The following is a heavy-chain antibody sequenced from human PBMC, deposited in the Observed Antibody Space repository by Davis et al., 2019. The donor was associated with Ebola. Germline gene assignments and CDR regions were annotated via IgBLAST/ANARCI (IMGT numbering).Heavy chain of an antibody. J-gene: IGHJ4*02. D-gene: IGHD6-6*01. CDR3: ARVGEYRPFDY. CDR2: IYTSGST. Sequence: PSETLSLTCAVYGGSFSGYYWSWIRQPAGKGLEWIGRIYTSGSTNYNPSLKSRVTISVDTSKNQFSLKLSSVTAADTAVYYCARVGEYRPFDYWGQGTLVTVSS. V-gene: IGHV4-59*10. CDR1: GGSFSGYY.